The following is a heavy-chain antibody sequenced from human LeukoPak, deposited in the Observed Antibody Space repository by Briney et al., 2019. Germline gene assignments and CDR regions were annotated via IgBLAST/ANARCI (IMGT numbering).Heavy chain of an antibody. Sequence: SQTLSLTCAISRGSLSTYSAAWRWSRHSPSRGLEWLGRTYYWFKWYTDYSLYVTSRINIKPDKSKNQFSLQLNSVTTEDTAVYYCGRGGAGRNAFDFWGQGTVVAVSS. V-gene: IGHV6-1*01. CDR3: GRGGAGRNAFDF. CDR1: RGSLSTYSAA. D-gene: IGHD6-19*01. CDR2: TYYWFKWYT. J-gene: IGHJ3*01.